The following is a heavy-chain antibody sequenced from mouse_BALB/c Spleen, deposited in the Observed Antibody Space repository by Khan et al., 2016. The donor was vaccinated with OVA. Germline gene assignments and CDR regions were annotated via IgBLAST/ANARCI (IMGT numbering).Heavy chain of an antibody. CDR3: TRERIDY. Sequence: VELVESGAELAKPGASVKMSCKASGYTFTTYWMHWVKQRPGQGLEWIGYINPTSGYTDYNEKFKDRATLSADKSSSTAYMQLSSLTSEDSAVYYCTRERIDYWGQGTTLTVSS. CDR2: INPTSGYT. CDR1: GYTFTTYW. V-gene: IGHV1-7*01. J-gene: IGHJ2*01.